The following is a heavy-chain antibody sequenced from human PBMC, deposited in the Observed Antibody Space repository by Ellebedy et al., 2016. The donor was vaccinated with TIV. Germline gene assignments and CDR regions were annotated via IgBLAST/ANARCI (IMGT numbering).Heavy chain of an antibody. CDR1: ELTVSSNY. Sequence: GGSLRLSCAASELTVSSNYMSWVRQAPGKGLEWVSVIFIDGTTYYADSVKGRFTISRDNSKKTLYIQMNSLRAEDTAVYYCARETFNDVDLKVWGVFDIWGQGTMVTVSS. CDR2: IFIDGTT. J-gene: IGHJ3*02. D-gene: IGHD1-1*01. CDR3: ARETFNDVDLKVWGVFDI. V-gene: IGHV3-66*01.